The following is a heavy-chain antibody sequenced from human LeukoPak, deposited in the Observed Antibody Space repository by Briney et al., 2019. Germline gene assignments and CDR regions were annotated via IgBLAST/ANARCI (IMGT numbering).Heavy chain of an antibody. J-gene: IGHJ4*02. CDR3: ARGITSGPRRYDVRNFDY. CDR1: GFIFSNYA. Sequence: GGSLRLSCAASGFIFSNYAMHWVRQAPGKGLEWVAFISYDGSNEYYADSVKGRFTISRDSSKNTLYLQMNSLRTEDTAVFYCARGITSGPRRYDVRNFDYWGQGTPVTVSS. CDR2: ISYDGSNE. D-gene: IGHD5-12*01. V-gene: IGHV3-30*04.